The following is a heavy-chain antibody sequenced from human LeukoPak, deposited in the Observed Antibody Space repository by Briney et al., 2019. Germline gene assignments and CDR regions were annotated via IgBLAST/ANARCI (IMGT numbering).Heavy chain of an antibody. D-gene: IGHD6-19*01. V-gene: IGHV1-18*01. CDR3: ASDRSGWLIDNY. CDR2: ISAYNGNT. Sequence: GSVKVSCKASGYTFTSYGISWVRQAPGQGLEWMGWISAYNGNTNYAQKLQGRVTMTTDTSTSTAYMELRSLRSDDTAVYYCASDRSGWLIDNYWGQGTLVTVSS. CDR1: GYTFTSYG. J-gene: IGHJ4*02.